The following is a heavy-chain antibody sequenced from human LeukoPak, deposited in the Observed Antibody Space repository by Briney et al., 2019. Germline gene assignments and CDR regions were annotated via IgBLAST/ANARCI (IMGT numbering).Heavy chain of an antibody. Sequence: ASVKVSCKASGYTFISYDINWVRQATGQGLEWMGWMNPNSGNTGYAQNFQGRVTMTRNTSISTAYMELSSLTSEDTAVYYCARKNYGSNRWFDPWGQGTLVTVSS. V-gene: IGHV1-8*01. D-gene: IGHD4/OR15-4a*01. CDR2: MNPNSGNT. CDR3: ARKNYGSNRWFDP. J-gene: IGHJ5*02. CDR1: GYTFISYD.